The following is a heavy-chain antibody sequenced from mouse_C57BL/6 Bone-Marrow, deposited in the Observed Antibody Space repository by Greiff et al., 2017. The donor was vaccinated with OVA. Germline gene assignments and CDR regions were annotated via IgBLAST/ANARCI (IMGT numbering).Heavy chain of an antibody. V-gene: IGHV5-6*01. J-gene: IGHJ3*01. CDR2: ISSGGSYT. D-gene: IGHD1-1*01. CDR1: GFTFSSYG. CDR3: ARPAVVPFAY. Sequence: EVQRVESGGDLVKPGGSLKLSCAASGFTFSSYGMSWVRQTPDKRLEWVATISSGGSYTYYPDSVKGRFTISRDNAKNTLYLQMSSVKSGDTAMYYCARPAVVPFAYWGQGTLVTVSA.